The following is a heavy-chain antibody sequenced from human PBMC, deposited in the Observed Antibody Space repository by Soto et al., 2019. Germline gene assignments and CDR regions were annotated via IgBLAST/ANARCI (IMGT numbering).Heavy chain of an antibody. V-gene: IGHV4-38-2*01. J-gene: IGHJ6*02. Sequence: SETLSLTCAVSGYSIGSGYYWACIRQSPGKGLEWIGSIYHAGSVYYNPSLNGRVALSMDTSKNHFSLKLTSVTAADTAVYYCARTFDYYGMDVWGQGTTVTVSS. CDR1: GYSIGSGYY. CDR3: ARTFDYYGMDV. CDR2: IYHAGSV.